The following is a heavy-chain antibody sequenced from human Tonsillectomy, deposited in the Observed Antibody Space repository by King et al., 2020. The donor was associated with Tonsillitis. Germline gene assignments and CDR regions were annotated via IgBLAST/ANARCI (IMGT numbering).Heavy chain of an antibody. Sequence: VQLVESGGGLVQPGGSLRLSCAASGITFSSYAMSWVRQAPGKGLEWVSFISGSGGSTYYTDSGKGRFTISRDNSKNSLYLQMNSLRAEDTAVYFCAKDSGYSYGMTDYWGQGTLVTVSS. V-gene: IGHV3-23*04. J-gene: IGHJ4*02. CDR1: GITFSSYA. D-gene: IGHD5-18*01. CDR2: ISGSGGST. CDR3: AKDSGYSYGMTDY.